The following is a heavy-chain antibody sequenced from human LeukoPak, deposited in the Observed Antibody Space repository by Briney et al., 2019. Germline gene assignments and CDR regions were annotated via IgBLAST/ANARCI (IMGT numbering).Heavy chain of an antibody. J-gene: IGHJ4*02. CDR1: GFTFSSYG. Sequence: GGSLRLSCAASGFTFSSYGMHWVRQAPGKGLEWVAVISYDGTNKYYTDSVRGRFTISRDNSKNTLYLQMNSLRAEDTAVYYCAKGLDSRRELAPFDYWGQRTLVTVSS. D-gene: IGHD1-26*01. CDR2: ISYDGTNK. V-gene: IGHV3-30*18. CDR3: AKGLDSRRELAPFDY.